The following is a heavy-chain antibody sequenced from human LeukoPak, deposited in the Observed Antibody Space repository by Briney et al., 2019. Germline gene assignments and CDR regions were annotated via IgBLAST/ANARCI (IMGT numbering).Heavy chain of an antibody. Sequence: GGSLRLSCAASGFIFSSYEMNWVRQAPGKGPEWVSYISSSGSTIYYADSVKGRFTISRDNAKNSLYLQMNSLRAEDTAVYYCATRGLTHVHYWGQGTLVTVSS. V-gene: IGHV3-48*03. CDR1: GFIFSSYE. CDR3: ATRGLTHVHY. CDR2: ISSSGSTI. D-gene: IGHD1-1*01. J-gene: IGHJ4*02.